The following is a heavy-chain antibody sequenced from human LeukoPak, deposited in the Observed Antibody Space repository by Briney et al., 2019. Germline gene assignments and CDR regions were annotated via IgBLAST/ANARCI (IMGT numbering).Heavy chain of an antibody. CDR2: ISAYNGNT. CDR1: GYTFTTYG. Sequence: GASVKVSCKTSGYTFTTYGINWVRQAPGQGLEWMGWISAYNGNTNYAQKFQGRVTMTIDTSTSTAYMELRSLKSDDTAVYYCARVWGYYYDSSGYSDFDYWGQGTLVTVSS. J-gene: IGHJ4*02. CDR3: ARVWGYYYDSSGYSDFDY. V-gene: IGHV1-18*01. D-gene: IGHD3-22*01.